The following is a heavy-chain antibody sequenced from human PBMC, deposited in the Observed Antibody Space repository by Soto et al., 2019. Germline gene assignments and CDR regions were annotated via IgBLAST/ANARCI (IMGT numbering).Heavy chain of an antibody. V-gene: IGHV4-59*08. CDR3: ARSIAFTSSWDS. J-gene: IGHJ4*02. CDR2: VFYSGSR. Sequence: QVQLQESGPGLVKPSETLSLTCAVSGGSIGTYYWNWIRQPPGNGLEWIGYVFYSGSRNYNPSLKSRVTISVDTSKNQFSLKLSSVTAADTAVYFCARSIAFTSSWDSWGQGALVTVSS. CDR1: GGSIGTYY. D-gene: IGHD6-13*01.